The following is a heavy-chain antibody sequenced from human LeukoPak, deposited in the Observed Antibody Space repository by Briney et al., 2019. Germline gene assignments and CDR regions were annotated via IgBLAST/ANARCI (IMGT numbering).Heavy chain of an antibody. D-gene: IGHD5-18*01. J-gene: IGHJ4*02. CDR1: GFTFSSYG. CDR3: AKGAHTAEN. Sequence: PGRSLRLSCAASGFTFSSYGMHWVRQAPGKGLEWVAVISYDGSNKYYADSVKGRFTISRDNSKNTLYLQMNSLRAEDTAVYYCAKGAHTAENWGQGTLDTVSS. CDR2: ISYDGSNK. V-gene: IGHV3-30*18.